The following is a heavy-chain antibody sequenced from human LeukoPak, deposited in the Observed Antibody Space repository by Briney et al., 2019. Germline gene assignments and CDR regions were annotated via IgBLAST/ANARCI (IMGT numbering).Heavy chain of an antibody. CDR1: GGSISSYY. V-gene: IGHV4-59*08. CDR3: ARREKHYDFWSGYFPDAFDI. D-gene: IGHD3-3*01. CDR2: IYYSGST. J-gene: IGHJ3*02. Sequence: PSETLSLTCTVSGGSISSYYWSWIRQPPGKGLEWIGYIYYSGSTNYNPSLKSRVTISVDTSKNQFSLKLSSVTAADTAVYYCARREKHYDFWSGYFPDAFDIWGQGTMVTVSS.